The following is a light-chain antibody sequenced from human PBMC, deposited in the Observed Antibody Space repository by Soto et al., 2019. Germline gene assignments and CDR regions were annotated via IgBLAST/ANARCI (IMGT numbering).Light chain of an antibody. CDR3: QQSNNWPYT. J-gene: IGKJ2*01. V-gene: IGKV3-15*01. Sequence: EIVMTQSPATLSVSPGERATLSCRASQSVSDNLAWYQQKAGQAPRLLIYGASTRATGIPARCSGSGSGTEFTLTISSLQSEDFGVYYCQQSNNWPYTFGQGTKLDIK. CDR1: QSVSDN. CDR2: GAS.